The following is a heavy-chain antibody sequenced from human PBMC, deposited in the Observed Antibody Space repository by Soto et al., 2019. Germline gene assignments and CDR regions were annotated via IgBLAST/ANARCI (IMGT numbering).Heavy chain of an antibody. CDR3: ARDYFDSSDYTTNWFDP. CDR2: IYHTGNA. CDR1: GDSISNSRFY. D-gene: IGHD3-22*01. V-gene: IGHV4-39*01. J-gene: IGHJ5*02. Sequence: LSLTCSVSGDSISNSRFYWAWIRQPPGEGLEWIGSIYHTGNAYYNPSLKSRVTIFVDTSKNQFSLKLTSVTAADTALYYCARDYFDSSDYTTNWFDPRGQGTLVTVSS.